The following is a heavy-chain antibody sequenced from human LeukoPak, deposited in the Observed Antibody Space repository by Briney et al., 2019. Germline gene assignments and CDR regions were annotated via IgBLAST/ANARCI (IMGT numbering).Heavy chain of an antibody. CDR2: IYPRDGST. CDR3: ARAHATTFLEWLLLGHWYFDL. Sequence: GASVKVSCKASGYTFTSNYIHWVRQAPGQGLEWMGLIYPRDGSTSYAQKFQGRVTMTRDTSISTAYMELSRLRSDDTAVYYCARAHATTFLEWLLLGHWYFDLWGRGTLVTVSS. J-gene: IGHJ2*01. D-gene: IGHD3-3*02. CDR1: GYTFTSNY. V-gene: IGHV1-2*06.